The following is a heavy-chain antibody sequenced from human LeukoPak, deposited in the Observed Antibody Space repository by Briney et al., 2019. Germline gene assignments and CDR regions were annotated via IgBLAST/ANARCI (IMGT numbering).Heavy chain of an antibody. Sequence: HPGGSLRLSCAASGLTVSSNYMSWVRQAPGKGLEWVSVIYSDDSTYYADSVRGRFTISRDNSKNTLYLQMNSLRAEDTAVYYCARDGRVGATRINIWGQGTMVTVSS. D-gene: IGHD1-26*01. J-gene: IGHJ3*02. CDR1: GLTVSSNY. V-gene: IGHV3-66*02. CDR3: ARDGRVGATRINI. CDR2: IYSDDST.